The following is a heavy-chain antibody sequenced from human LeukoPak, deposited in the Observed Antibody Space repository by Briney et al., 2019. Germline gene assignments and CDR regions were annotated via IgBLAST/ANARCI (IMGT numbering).Heavy chain of an antibody. Sequence: ASVKVSCKASGYTFTGYFMHWVRQSPGQGLEWMGWINPNSGGTKYAQKFQGRVTMTRDTSISTAYVELTSLRSDDTAVYYCARAVSGSLYGDFDFWGQGTLVTVSS. CDR3: ARAVSGSLYGDFDF. J-gene: IGHJ4*02. V-gene: IGHV1-2*02. CDR1: GYTFTGYF. CDR2: INPNSGGT. D-gene: IGHD1-26*01.